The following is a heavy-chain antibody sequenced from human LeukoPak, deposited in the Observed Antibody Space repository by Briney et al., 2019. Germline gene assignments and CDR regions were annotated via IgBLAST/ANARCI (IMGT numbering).Heavy chain of an antibody. Sequence: ASETLSLTCTDSADSISNSNYYWGWIRQPPGKGLEWIGSIYYSGSTYYNLSLKSRVIISLDTSKNQFSLKVTSVTAADTAVYYCAREYYDFWSGHPFDYWGQGTLVTVSS. D-gene: IGHD3-3*01. CDR3: AREYYDFWSGHPFDY. J-gene: IGHJ4*02. CDR1: ADSISNSNYY. V-gene: IGHV4-39*01. CDR2: IYYSGST.